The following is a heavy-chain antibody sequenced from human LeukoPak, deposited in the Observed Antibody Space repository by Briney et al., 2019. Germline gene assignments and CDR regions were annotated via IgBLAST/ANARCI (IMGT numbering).Heavy chain of an antibody. Sequence: GGSLRLSCAASGINFSNAWLTWVRQAPGKGLEWVGRIKSKKDGEITDYAAPVKGRFTISRDDSKDTLYLQTNSLKIEDTAVYYCSTGGGVLRFLGGQGTLVTVSS. V-gene: IGHV3-15*01. CDR2: IKSKKDGEIT. CDR3: STGGGVLRFL. D-gene: IGHD3-3*01. J-gene: IGHJ4*02. CDR1: GINFSNAW.